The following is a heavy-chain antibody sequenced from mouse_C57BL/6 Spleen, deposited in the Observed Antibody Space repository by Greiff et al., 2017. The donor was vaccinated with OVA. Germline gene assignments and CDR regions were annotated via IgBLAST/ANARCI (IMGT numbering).Heavy chain of an antibody. V-gene: IGHV1-72*01. CDR2: IDPNSGGT. D-gene: IGHD2-3*01. J-gene: IGHJ2*01. CDR1: GYTFTSYW. Sequence: QVHVKQSGAELVKPGASVKLSCKASGYTFTSYWMHWVKQRPGRGLEWIGRIDPNSGGTKYNEKFKSKATLTVDKPSSTAYMQLSSLTSEDSAVYYCARSPYDGYYALFDYWGQGTTLTVSS. CDR3: ARSPYDGYYALFDY.